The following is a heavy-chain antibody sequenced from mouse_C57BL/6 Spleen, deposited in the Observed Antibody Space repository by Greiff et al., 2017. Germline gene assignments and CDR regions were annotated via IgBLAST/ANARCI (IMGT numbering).Heavy chain of an antibody. D-gene: IGHD2-14*01. CDR3: ARRVYDGSPPWFAY. CDR1: GYTFTSYW. CDR2: IHPSSGST. V-gene: IGHV1-64*01. Sequence: QVQLQQPGAELVKPGASVKLSCKASGYTFTSYWMHWVQQRPGQGLEWIGMIHPSSGSTNYNEKFKSKATLTVDKSSSTAYMQLSSLTSEDSAVYYCARRVYDGSPPWFAYWGQGTLVTVSA. J-gene: IGHJ3*01.